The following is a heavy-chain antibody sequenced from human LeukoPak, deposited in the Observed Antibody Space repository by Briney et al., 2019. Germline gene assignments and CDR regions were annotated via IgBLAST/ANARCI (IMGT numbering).Heavy chain of an antibody. CDR3: ATYRQVLLPFES. D-gene: IGHD2-8*02. V-gene: IGHV3-23*01. CDR1: GFTFTNCG. CDR2: IFPSGGEI. J-gene: IGHJ4*02. Sequence: GGSLRLSCAASGFTFTNCGMSWVRQAPGKGLEWVSSIFPSGGEIHYADSVRGRFTISRDNSKSTLSLQMNSLRAEDTAIYYCATYRQVLLPFESWGQGTLVTVSS.